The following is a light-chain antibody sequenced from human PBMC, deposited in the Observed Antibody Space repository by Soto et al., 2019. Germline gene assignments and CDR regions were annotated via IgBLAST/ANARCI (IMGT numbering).Light chain of an antibody. J-gene: IGLJ2*01. Sequence: QSALTQPASVSGSPGQSITISCTGTSSDVGGYNYVSWYQQHPGKAPKLMIYDVSNRPSGVSNRFSGSKPGNTASLTISGLQAEDEADYDCSSYTSSSTLGVFGGGTKLTVL. CDR3: SSYTSSSTLGV. CDR2: DVS. V-gene: IGLV2-14*01. CDR1: SSDVGGYNY.